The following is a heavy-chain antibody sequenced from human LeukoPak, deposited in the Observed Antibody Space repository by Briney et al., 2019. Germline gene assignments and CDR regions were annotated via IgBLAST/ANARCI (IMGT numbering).Heavy chain of an antibody. CDR1: GFTVSSNY. CDR3: ARVGDGDNSFGFDY. D-gene: IGHD5-24*01. V-gene: IGHV3-66*02. CDR2: IYSGGST. J-gene: IGHJ4*02. Sequence: GGSLRLSCAASGFTVSSNYMSWVRQAPGKGLEWVSVIYSGGSTYYADSVKGRFTISRDNSKNTLYLQMNSLRAEDTAVYYCARVGDGDNSFGFDYWGQGTLVTVSS.